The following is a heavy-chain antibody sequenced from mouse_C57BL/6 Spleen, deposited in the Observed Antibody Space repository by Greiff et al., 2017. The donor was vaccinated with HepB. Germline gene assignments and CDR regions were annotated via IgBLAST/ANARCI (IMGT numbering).Heavy chain of an antibody. D-gene: IGHD1-1*01. Sequence: VQLQQPGTELVKPGASVKLSCKASGYTFTSYWMHWVKQRPGQGLEWIGTINPSNGGTNYNEKFKSKATLTVDKSSSTAYMQRSSLTSEASAVYYCAREERITTVVDNGDCDVWGTGTTVTVSS. CDR1: GYTFTSYW. CDR2: INPSNGGT. V-gene: IGHV1-53*01. CDR3: AREERITTVVDNGDCDV. J-gene: IGHJ1*03.